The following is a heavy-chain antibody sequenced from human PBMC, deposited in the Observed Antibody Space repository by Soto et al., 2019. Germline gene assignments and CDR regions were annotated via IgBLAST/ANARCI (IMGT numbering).Heavy chain of an antibody. J-gene: IGHJ4*02. CDR2: IYYSGST. V-gene: IGHV4-31*03. CDR3: ARRTVVIAIPLLFEDYFDY. D-gene: IGHD2-21*01. CDR1: GGSISSGGYY. Sequence: QVQLQESGPGLVKPSQTLSLTCTVSGGSISSGGYYWSWIRQHPGKGLEWIGYIYYSGSTYYNPSLKSRVTISVDTSKNQLSLKLSSVTAADTAVYYCARRTVVIAIPLLFEDYFDYWGQGTLVTVSS.